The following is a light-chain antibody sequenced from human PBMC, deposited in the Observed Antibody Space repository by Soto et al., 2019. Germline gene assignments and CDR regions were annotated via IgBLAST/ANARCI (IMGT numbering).Light chain of an antibody. CDR3: QQYYLTQS. CDR1: RSLFFSPARKDF. V-gene: IGKV4-1*01. CDR2: WAS. Sequence: EIVLTQSPESLAVSLGERATINCKSSRSLFFSPARKDFLGWFQKKPGQPPKLLIYWASTRASGVPERFVGSGSGTDFTLAITRLQAEDVGVYYCQQYYLTQSFCQGTKVEI. J-gene: IGKJ1*01.